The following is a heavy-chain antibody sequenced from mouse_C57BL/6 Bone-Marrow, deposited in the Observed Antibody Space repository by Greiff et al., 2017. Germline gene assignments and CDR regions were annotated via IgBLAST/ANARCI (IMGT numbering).Heavy chain of an antibody. CDR3: ARWGEYGRSPAWFAY. Sequence: QVQLQQSGAELVKPGASVKISCKASGYAFSSYWMNWVKQRPGKGLEWIGQIYPGDGDTNYNGKFKGKATLTADKSSSTAYMQLSSLTSEDSAVYFGARWGEYGRSPAWFAYWGQGTLVTVSA. CDR2: IYPGDGDT. V-gene: IGHV1-80*01. J-gene: IGHJ3*01. CDR1: GYAFSSYW. D-gene: IGHD1-1*01.